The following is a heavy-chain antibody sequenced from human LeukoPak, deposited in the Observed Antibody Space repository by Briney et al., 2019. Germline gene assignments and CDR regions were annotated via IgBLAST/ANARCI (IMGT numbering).Heavy chain of an antibody. V-gene: IGHV1-69*06. D-gene: IGHD6-19*01. CDR2: IIPIFGTA. CDR1: GGTFSSYA. Sequence: SVKVSCKASGGTFSSYAISWVRQAPGQGLEWMGGIIPIFGTASYAQKFQGRVTITADKSTSTAYMELSSLRSEDTAVYYCARATVAGTGVDIWGQGTMVTVSS. CDR3: ARATVAGTGVDI. J-gene: IGHJ3*02.